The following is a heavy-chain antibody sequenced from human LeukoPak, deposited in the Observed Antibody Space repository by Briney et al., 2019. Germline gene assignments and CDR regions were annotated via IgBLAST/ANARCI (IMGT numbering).Heavy chain of an antibody. J-gene: IGHJ6*02. CDR2: IWYDGSNI. V-gene: IGHV3-33*06. CDR1: GFTFSSYG. CDR3: ANNGVSPNYYCGMNV. Sequence: PGGSLRLSCATSGFTFSSYGMHWVRQAPGKGLEWVAVIWYDGSNIHYADSVQGRFTISRDSSKNMLYLQMNSLRAEDTGVYYCANNGVSPNYYCGMNVWGQGTTVTVSS. D-gene: IGHD2-8*01.